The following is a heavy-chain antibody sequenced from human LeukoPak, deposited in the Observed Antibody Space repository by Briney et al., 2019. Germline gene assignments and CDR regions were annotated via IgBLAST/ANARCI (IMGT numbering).Heavy chain of an antibody. CDR1: AFTFSDYS. Sequence: PGGSLRLPCAASAFTFSDYSMNWVRQAPGKGLEWVSSISSGAYSADSVKGRFTISRDNAKNSLYLQMNSLRAEDTAVYYCARGRGDYGSYYMDVWGKGTTVTVSS. CDR3: ARGRGDYGSYYMDV. CDR2: ISSGA. D-gene: IGHD4-17*01. J-gene: IGHJ6*03. V-gene: IGHV3-69-1*02.